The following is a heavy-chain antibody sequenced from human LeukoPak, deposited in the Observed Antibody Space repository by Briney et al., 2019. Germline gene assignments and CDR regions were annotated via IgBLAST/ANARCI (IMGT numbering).Heavy chain of an antibody. J-gene: IGHJ4*02. CDR2: INHSGST. CDR3: ARGGYGPGSHYKY. D-gene: IGHD3-10*01. Sequence: SETLSLTCAVNGGFFTGYYWSWIRQFPGKGLEWIGEINHSGSTNYNSSLKSRLTISVDTSKNQLSLKLSSVTAADTAIYYCARGGYGPGSHYKYWGQGTLVTVSS. V-gene: IGHV4-34*01. CDR1: GGFFTGYY.